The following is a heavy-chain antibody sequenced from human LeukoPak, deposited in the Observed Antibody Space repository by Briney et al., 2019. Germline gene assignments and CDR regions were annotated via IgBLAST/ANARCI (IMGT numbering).Heavy chain of an antibody. J-gene: IGHJ4*02. CDR2: INPKSGGT. CDR3: ARDSGSYVYFDY. CDR1: GYTFTGYY. Sequence: VASVKVSCKASGYTFTGYYMHWVRQAPGQGLEWMGWINPKSGGTNYAQKFQGRVTMTRDTSISTAYMDLSRLKSDDTAVYYCARDSGSYVYFDYWGLGTLVTVSS. D-gene: IGHD1-26*01. V-gene: IGHV1-2*02.